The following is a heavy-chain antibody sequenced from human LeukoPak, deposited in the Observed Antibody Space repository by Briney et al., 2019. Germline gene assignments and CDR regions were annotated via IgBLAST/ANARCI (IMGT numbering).Heavy chain of an antibody. CDR3: AGYDYVWGSYRRDY. CDR1: GGSISSGSYY. CDR2: IYTSGST. D-gene: IGHD3-16*02. Sequence: PSQTLSLTCTVSGGSISSGSYYWSWIRQPAGKGLEWIGRIYTSGSTNYNPSLKSRVTISVDTSKNQFSLKLSSVTAADTAVYYCAGYDYVWGSYRRDYWGQGTLVTVS. V-gene: IGHV4-61*02. J-gene: IGHJ4*02.